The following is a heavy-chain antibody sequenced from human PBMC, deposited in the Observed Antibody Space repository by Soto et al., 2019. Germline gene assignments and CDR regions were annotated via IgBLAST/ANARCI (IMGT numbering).Heavy chain of an antibody. CDR2: IYYSGST. V-gene: IGHV4-39*01. CDR1: GGYITSSSYY. Sequence: PSETLSLTCTVSGGYITSSSYYWGWIRQPPGKGLEWIGSIYYSGSTYYNPSLKSRVTISVDTSKNQFSLKLSSVTAADTAVYYCATQEVGGSYVYTFDPWSQGTLVTVSS. CDR3: ATQEVGGSYVYTFDP. D-gene: IGHD1-26*01. J-gene: IGHJ5*02.